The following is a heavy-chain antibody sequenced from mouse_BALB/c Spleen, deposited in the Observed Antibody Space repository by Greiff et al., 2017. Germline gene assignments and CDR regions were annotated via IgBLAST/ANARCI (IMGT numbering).Heavy chain of an antibody. Sequence: EVQLVESGGGLVKPGGSLKLSCAASGFTFSSYAMSWVRQSPEKRLEWVAEISSGGSYTYYPDTVTGRFTISRDNAKNTLYLEMSSLRSEDTAMYYCARDEGSTMITTFAYWGQGTLVTVSA. D-gene: IGHD2-4*01. CDR2: ISSGGSYT. J-gene: IGHJ3*01. CDR1: GFTFSSYA. CDR3: ARDEGSTMITTFAY. V-gene: IGHV5-9-4*01.